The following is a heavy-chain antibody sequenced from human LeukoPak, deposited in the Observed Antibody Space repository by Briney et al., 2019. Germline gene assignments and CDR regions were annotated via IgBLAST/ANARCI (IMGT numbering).Heavy chain of an antibody. CDR1: GGSLSGYY. J-gene: IGHJ6*03. Sequence: SETLSLTCAVYGGSLSGYYWSWIRQPPGKGLEWIGEINHSGSTNYNPSLKSRVTISVDTSKNQFSLKLSSVTAADTAVYYCARARRYSSSPPNYYYYMDVWGKGTTVTVSS. CDR3: ARARRYSSSPPNYYYYMDV. V-gene: IGHV4-34*01. CDR2: INHSGST. D-gene: IGHD6-6*01.